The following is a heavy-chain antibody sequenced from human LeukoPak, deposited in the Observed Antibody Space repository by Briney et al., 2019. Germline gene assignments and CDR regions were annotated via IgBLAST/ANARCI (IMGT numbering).Heavy chain of an antibody. CDR2: ISPDGTST. CDR3: VYSGNFRFDY. Sequence: GGSLRLSCAASGFTFSSNWIHWVRQVPGKGLVWVSRISPDGTSTTYADSVKGRFTISRDYAKNTLYLQMNTLRAEDTAVYYCVYSGNFRFDYWGQGTLVTVSS. J-gene: IGHJ4*02. CDR1: GFTFSSNW. D-gene: IGHD1-26*01. V-gene: IGHV3-74*01.